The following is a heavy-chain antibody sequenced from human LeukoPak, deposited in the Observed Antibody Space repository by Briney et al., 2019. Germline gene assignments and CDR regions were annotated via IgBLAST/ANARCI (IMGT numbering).Heavy chain of an antibody. CDR1: GYRFTSYW. D-gene: IGHD6-19*01. CDR3: ARDGAVAGTYNWFDP. Sequence: GESLKISCKGSGYRFTSYWIGWVRQMPGKGLEWMGIIYAGDSDIRYSPSFQGQATISADKSISTAYLQWRSLKASDTAMYYCARDGAVAGTYNWFDPWGQGTLVTVSS. CDR2: IYAGDSDI. V-gene: IGHV5-51*01. J-gene: IGHJ5*02.